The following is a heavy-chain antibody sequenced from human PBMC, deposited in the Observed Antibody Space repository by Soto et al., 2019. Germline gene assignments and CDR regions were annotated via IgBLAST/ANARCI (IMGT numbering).Heavy chain of an antibody. V-gene: IGHV3-33*01. D-gene: IGHD6-19*01. Sequence: QVQLVESGGGVVQPGRSLRLSCAASGLTFSSYGMHWVRQAPGKGLEWVAVIWYDGSNKYYADSVKGRFTISRDNSKNTLYLQMNSLRAEDTAVYYCASSIAVAGSPFDYWGQGTLVTVSS. CDR2: IWYDGSNK. CDR3: ASSIAVAGSPFDY. CDR1: GLTFSSYG. J-gene: IGHJ4*02.